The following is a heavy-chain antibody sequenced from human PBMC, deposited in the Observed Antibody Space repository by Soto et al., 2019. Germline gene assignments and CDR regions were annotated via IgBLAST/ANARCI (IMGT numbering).Heavy chain of an antibody. D-gene: IGHD3-3*01. CDR1: GYTFTSYD. J-gene: IGHJ6*03. CDR2: MNPNSGNT. CDR3: ARSLTYYDFWSGYYMEGYYYYMDV. V-gene: IGHV1-8*01. Sequence: ASVKVSCKASGYTFTSYDINWVRQATGQGLEWMGWMNPNSGNTGYAQKFQGRVTMTRNTSISTAYVELSSLRSEDTAVYYCARSLTYYDFWSGYYMEGYYYYMDVWGKGTTVTVSS.